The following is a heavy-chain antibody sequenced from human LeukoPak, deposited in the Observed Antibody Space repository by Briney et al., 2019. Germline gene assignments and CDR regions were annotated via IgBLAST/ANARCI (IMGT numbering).Heavy chain of an antibody. D-gene: IGHD3-10*01. J-gene: IGHJ4*02. CDR3: ARHTAQGTTTTDYYGSGSYDY. V-gene: IGHV4-34*01. Sequence: PSETLSLTCAVYGGSFSGYYWSWIRQPPGKGLEWIGEINHSGSTNYNPSLNSRVTISVDTSKNQFSLKLSSVTAADTAVYYCARHTAQGTTTTDYYGSGSYDYWGQGTLVTVSS. CDR1: GGSFSGYY. CDR2: INHSGST.